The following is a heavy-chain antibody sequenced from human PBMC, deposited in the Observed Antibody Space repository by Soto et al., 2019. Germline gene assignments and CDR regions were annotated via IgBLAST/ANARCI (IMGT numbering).Heavy chain of an antibody. CDR3: ARDRDYSKYLDWDY. CDR2: IKQDGSEK. D-gene: IGHD4-4*01. Sequence: SGGSLRLSCAASGFTFSSYWMSWVRQAPGKGLEWVANIKQDGSEKYYVDSVKGRFTISRDNAKNSLYLQMNSLRAEDTAVYYCARDRDYSKYLDWDYWGQGTLVTVS. CDR1: GFTFSSYW. V-gene: IGHV3-7*01. J-gene: IGHJ4*02.